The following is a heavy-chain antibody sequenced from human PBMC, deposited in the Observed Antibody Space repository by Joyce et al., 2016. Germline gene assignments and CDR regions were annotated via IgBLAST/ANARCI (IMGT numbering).Heavy chain of an antibody. J-gene: IGHJ4*02. D-gene: IGHD2-15*01. CDR2: ISSNSKYI. CDR3: AKESSKGYFFDF. CDR1: GFTFDGYS. V-gene: IGHV3-21*05. Sequence: EVQLVESGGGLAKPGGSLRLSCAASGFTFDGYSVDWVRQGPGKGLEWVAYISSNSKYIYYADSVKGRFTIPRDNAKNSLYLEMNRLRVEYTAVYYCAKESSKGYFFDFWGQGTLVTVSS.